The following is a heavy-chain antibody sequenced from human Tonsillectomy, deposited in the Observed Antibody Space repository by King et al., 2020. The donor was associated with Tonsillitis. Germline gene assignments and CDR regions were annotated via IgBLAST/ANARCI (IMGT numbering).Heavy chain of an antibody. J-gene: IGHJ4*02. CDR2: INPNNGGT. Sequence: QLVQSGAEVKKPGASVKVSCKASGYTFSAYYIHWVRQSPGHGLEWMGWINPNNGGTNYAQKFQGRVTMTRDTSISTAYMELSRLRSDDSAVYYCARDVTMIVVVMGYWGQGTPVTVSS. CDR3: ARDVTMIVVVMGY. D-gene: IGHD3-22*01. CDR1: GYTFSAYY. V-gene: IGHV1-2*02.